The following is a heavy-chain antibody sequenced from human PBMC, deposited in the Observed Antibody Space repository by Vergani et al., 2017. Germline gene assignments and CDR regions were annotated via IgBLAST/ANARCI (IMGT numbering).Heavy chain of an antibody. J-gene: IGHJ6*02. CDR3: ARDLPHYYGSGSSPPYYYGMDV. CDR1: GGSLSSYY. D-gene: IGHD3-10*01. Sequence: QVQLQESGPGLVKPSETLSLTCTVSGGSLSSYYWSWIRQPPGKGLECIGYISYRGSTNYNPSLKCRVPISVDPSKNQFSLKLSSVTAADTAVYYCARDLPHYYGSGSSPPYYYGMDVWGQGTTVTVSS. V-gene: IGHV4-59*01. CDR2: ISYRGST.